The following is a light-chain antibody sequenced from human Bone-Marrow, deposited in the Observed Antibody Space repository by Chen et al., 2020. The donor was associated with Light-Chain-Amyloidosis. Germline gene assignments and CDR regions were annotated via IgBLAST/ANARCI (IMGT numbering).Light chain of an antibody. J-gene: IGLJ3*02. V-gene: IGLV6-57*01. Sequence: NFMMTQPHSVSESLGKTVIISFTRSSGSIATNYVQCYQQRPGSSPTTVIYEDDQRPSGVPDRFSGSIDRSSNSASLTISGLKTEDEADYYCQSYQGSSQGVFGGGTKLTVL. CDR1: SGSIATNY. CDR3: QSYQGSSQGV. CDR2: EDD.